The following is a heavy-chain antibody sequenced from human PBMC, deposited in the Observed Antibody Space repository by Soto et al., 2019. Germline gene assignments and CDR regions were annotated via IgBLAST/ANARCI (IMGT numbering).Heavy chain of an antibody. D-gene: IGHD6-6*01. CDR2: INAGNGNT. V-gene: IGHV1-3*01. J-gene: IGHJ6*03. Sequence: GASVKVSCKASGYTFTSYAMHWVRQAPGQRLEWMGWINAGNGNTKYSQKFQGRVTITRDTSASTAYMELSSLRSEDTAVYYCVRVGGEQLAGGFYYYYYMDVWGKGTTVTVSS. CDR1: GYTFTSYA. CDR3: VRVGGEQLAGGFYYYYYMDV.